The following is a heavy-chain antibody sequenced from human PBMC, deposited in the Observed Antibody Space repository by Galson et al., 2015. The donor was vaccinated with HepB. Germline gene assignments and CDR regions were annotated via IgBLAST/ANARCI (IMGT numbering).Heavy chain of an antibody. CDR2: ISSSSSTI. D-gene: IGHD6-13*01. CDR1: GFTFSSYS. CDR3: ARDPGRGSSWYYFDY. Sequence: SLRLSCAASGFTFSSYSMNWVRQAPGKGLEWVSYISSSSSTIYYADSVKGRFTISRDNAKNSLYLQMNSLRAEDTAVYYCARDPGRGSSWYYFDYWGQGTLVTVSS. J-gene: IGHJ4*02. V-gene: IGHV3-48*01.